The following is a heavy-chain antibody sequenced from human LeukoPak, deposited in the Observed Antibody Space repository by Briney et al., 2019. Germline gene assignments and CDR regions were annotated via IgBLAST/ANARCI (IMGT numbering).Heavy chain of an antibody. D-gene: IGHD2-15*01. CDR2: IYPGDSDT. J-gene: IGHJ4*02. V-gene: IGHV5-51*01. CDR1: GYRFTSYW. Sequence: GASLKISCKGSGYRFTSYWIGWVRQMPGKGLEWRGIIYPGDSDTRYSPSFQGQVTISADKSISTAYLQWSSLKASDTAMYYCGRGGYYSGGIFYYYFDYWGQGTLVTVSS. CDR3: GRGGYYSGGIFYYYFDY.